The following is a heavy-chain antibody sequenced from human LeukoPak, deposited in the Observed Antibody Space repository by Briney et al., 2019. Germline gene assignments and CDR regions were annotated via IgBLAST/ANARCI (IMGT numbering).Heavy chain of an antibody. CDR2: IKPDGSEK. V-gene: IGHV3-7*03. J-gene: IGHJ4*02. CDR3: ARGQYTDGLSY. CDR1: GFTFSTYW. Sequence: PPGGSLRLSCAASGFTFSTYWMTWVRQAPGKGLEWVAIIKPDGSEKYYVDSVKGRFTISRDNAESSLFLQMNGLRPEDTAVFYCARGQYTDGLSYWGQGTLVTVSS. D-gene: IGHD5-24*01.